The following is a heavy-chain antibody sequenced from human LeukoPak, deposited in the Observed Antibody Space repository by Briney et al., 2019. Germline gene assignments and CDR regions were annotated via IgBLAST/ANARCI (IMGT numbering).Heavy chain of an antibody. CDR3: ARSRYGDYLFDY. D-gene: IGHD4-17*01. Sequence: XSXTXXXXXGSLXXXYWNWIRQXAAEGLEWIGHIHSSGDTNYNPSPKSRGTMSVDTPKNQFSLKLSSVTAADTAVYYCARSRYGDYLFDYWGQGTLVTVSS. CDR2: IHSSGDT. CDR1: XGSLXXXY. J-gene: IGHJ4*02. V-gene: IGHV4-4*07.